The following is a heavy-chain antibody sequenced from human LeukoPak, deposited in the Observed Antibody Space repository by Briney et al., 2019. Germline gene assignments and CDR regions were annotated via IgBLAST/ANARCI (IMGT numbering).Heavy chain of an antibody. CDR2: ISAYNGNT. Sequence: ASVKVSCKVSGYTSPFYGITWVRQAPGQGLEWMGWISAYNGNTNYAQKLQGRVTMTTDTSTSTAYMELRSLRSDDTAVYYCARVGATRDYYYYYGMDVWGQGTTVTVSS. J-gene: IGHJ6*02. D-gene: IGHD1-26*01. CDR1: GYTSPFYG. V-gene: IGHV1-18*01. CDR3: ARVGATRDYYYYYGMDV.